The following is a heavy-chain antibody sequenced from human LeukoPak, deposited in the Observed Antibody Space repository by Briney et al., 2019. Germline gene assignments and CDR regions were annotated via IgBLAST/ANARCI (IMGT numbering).Heavy chain of an antibody. V-gene: IGHV4-39*02. CDR1: APSISSSSSD. J-gene: IGHJ4*02. D-gene: IGHD6-13*01. CDR2: IYYSGST. Sequence: SETMSLTCTVAAPSISSSSSDWGWIRQPPGKGREGSGIIYYSGSTYYNPSLKRRVTRSVDTSTDHFALRRSSVTAADTAVYYCASGDSSWWGYYFDYWGEGTLVTVSS. CDR3: ASGDSSWWGYYFDY.